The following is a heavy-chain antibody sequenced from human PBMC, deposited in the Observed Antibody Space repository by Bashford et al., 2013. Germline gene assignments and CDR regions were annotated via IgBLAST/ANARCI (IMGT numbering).Heavy chain of an antibody. V-gene: IGHV4-59*11. J-gene: IGHJ4*02. CDR2: ISYSGST. D-gene: IGHD1-14*01. CDR1: GGSINNHY. CDR3: ARMRRITISGPDLYFFDS. Sequence: SETLSLTCTVSGGSINNHYWSWTRQPPGKGLEWIGYISYSGSTNYNPSLKSRVTMSVDTSKTQFSLMLSSVTAADAAMYCCARMRRITISGPDLYFFDSWGQGTLVTVSS.